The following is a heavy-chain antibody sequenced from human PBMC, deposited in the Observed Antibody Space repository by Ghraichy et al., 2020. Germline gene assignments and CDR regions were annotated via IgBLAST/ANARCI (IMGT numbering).Heavy chain of an antibody. D-gene: IGHD2-21*01. J-gene: IGHJ3*02. CDR1: GFTFSNYA. CDR3: AGGDLWGVDAFDI. V-gene: IGHV3-30*04. Sequence: GESLNISCAASGFTFSNYAMHWVRQAPGKGLEWVAVISYDGSHKYYADSVKGRFTISRDNSKNTLYLQMNSLRAEDTAVYYCAGGDLWGVDAFDIWGQGTMVTVSS. CDR2: ISYDGSHK.